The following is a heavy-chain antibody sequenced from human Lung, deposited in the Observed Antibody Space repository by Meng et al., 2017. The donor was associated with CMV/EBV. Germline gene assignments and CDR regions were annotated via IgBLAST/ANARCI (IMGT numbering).Heavy chain of an antibody. Sequence: SGFALSNFSMTWVRQATGKGLEWVSLISSSSSYISYAASLTGRFTISRDNTKHSLYLQMNNLRAEDTAVYYCARDVIVATIHFDYWGQGTLVTVSS. CDR3: ARDVIVATIHFDY. CDR2: ISSSSSYI. D-gene: IGHD5-12*01. CDR1: GFALSNFS. J-gene: IGHJ4*02. V-gene: IGHV3-21*01.